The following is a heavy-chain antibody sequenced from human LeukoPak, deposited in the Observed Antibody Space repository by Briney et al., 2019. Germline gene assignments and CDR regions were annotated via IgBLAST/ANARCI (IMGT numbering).Heavy chain of an antibody. D-gene: IGHD3-10*01. CDR3: ARDVYYGSGHDY. CDR1: GGSISSDY. V-gene: IGHV4-4*07. J-gene: IGHJ4*02. CDR2: IYSSGST. Sequence: SETLSLTCTVSGGSISSDYWSWIRQPAGKGLEWIGRIYSSGSTNYNPSLKSRVTMSVDTSKNQFSLNLSSVTAADTAVYYCARDVYYGSGHDYWGQGTLVTVSS.